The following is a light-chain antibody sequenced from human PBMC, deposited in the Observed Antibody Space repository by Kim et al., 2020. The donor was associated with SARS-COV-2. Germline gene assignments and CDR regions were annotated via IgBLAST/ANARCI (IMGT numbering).Light chain of an antibody. V-gene: IGLV3-1*01. CDR2: QDN. CDR3: QAWDSSTVV. J-gene: IGLJ2*01. Sequence: SVSPGQTANITCSGDKLGEKYACWYQQRPGQSPVLVIYQDNKRPSGIPERFSGSNSGNTATLTISGTQAMDEADYYCQAWDSSTVVFGGGTKVTVL. CDR1: KLGEKY.